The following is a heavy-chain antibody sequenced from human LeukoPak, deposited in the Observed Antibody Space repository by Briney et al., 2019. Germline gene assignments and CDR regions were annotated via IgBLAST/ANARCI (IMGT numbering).Heavy chain of an antibody. J-gene: IGHJ4*02. CDR2: VSNSGST. CDR1: GGSIRNYY. Sequence: SETLSLTCSVSGGSIRNYYWTWIRQPPGKGLEWIGHVSNSGSTKYNPSLKSRVTISIDTSKKHFSLKLSFVTAADTAVYYCASRAYYDSRGLDYWGQGILVTVSS. CDR3: ASRAYYDSRGLDY. D-gene: IGHD3-22*01. V-gene: IGHV4-59*08.